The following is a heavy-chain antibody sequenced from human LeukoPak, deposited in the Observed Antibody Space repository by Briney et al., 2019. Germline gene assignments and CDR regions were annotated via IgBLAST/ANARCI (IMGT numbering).Heavy chain of an antibody. D-gene: IGHD2-2*01. CDR2: INHSGST. CDR3: ARGPHCSSTSCYDPRLYRAYYFDY. V-gene: IGHV4-34*01. CDR1: GGSFSGYY. J-gene: IGHJ4*02. Sequence: PSETLSLTCAVYGGSFSGYYWSWIRQPPGKGLEWIGEINHSGSTNYNPSLKSRVTISVDTSKNQFSLKLSSVTAADTAVYYCARGPHCSSTSCYDPRLYRAYYFDYWGQGTLVTVSS.